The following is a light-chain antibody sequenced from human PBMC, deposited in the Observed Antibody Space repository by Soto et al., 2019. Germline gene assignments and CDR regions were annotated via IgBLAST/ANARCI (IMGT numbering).Light chain of an antibody. V-gene: IGKV3-15*01. J-gene: IGKJ1*01. Sequence: EVVLTQSPATLSVSPGERATLSCRASQSVSSDLAWYQQEPGQAPRLLIYGVSTRATAIPPRFSGSGSGTEFTLTISGLQPEDFAVYYCRQYNKGPPWTFGQGTKVDIK. CDR3: RQYNKGPPWT. CDR2: GVS. CDR1: QSVSSD.